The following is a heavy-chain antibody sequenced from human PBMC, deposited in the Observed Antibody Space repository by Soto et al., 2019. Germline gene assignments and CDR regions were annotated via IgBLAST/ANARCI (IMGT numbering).Heavy chain of an antibody. V-gene: IGHV1-18*04. CDR2: ISAYNGNT. Sequence: SVKVSCKASGYTFTSYGISWVRQAPGQGLEWMGWISAYNGNTNYAQKLQGRVTMTTDTSTSTAYMELRSLRSDDTAVYYCATNFGDTAMVNWYFDLWGRGTLVTVSS. CDR3: ATNFGDTAMVNWYFDL. D-gene: IGHD5-18*01. CDR1: GYTFTSYG. J-gene: IGHJ2*01.